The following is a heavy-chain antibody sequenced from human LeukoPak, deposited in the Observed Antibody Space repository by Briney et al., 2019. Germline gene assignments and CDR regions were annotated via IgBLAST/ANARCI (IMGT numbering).Heavy chain of an antibody. CDR1: GGSISSYY. CDR2: IYDSGSP. D-gene: IGHD3-9*01. CDR3: ARQYSDILTGYHRGELYWYFDL. V-gene: IGHV4-59*08. J-gene: IGHJ2*01. Sequence: SETLSLTCTVSGGSISSYYWSWIRQPPGKGLEWIGYIYDSGSPNYNPSLKSRVTTSIDTSKNQFSLKLSSVTAADTAVYYCARQYSDILTGYHRGELYWYFDLWGRGTLVTVSS.